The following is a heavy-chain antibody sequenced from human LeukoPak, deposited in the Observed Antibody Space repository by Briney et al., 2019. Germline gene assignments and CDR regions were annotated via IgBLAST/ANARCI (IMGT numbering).Heavy chain of an antibody. CDR2: ISSSSSYI. CDR1: GFTFSSYS. D-gene: IGHD5-24*01. V-gene: IGHV3-21*01. CDR3: ARGPRSRDGYNYVGAFDI. J-gene: IGHJ3*02. Sequence: GGSLRLSCAASGFTFSSYSMNWVRQAPGKGLEWVSSISSSSSYIYYADSVKGRFTISRDNAKNSLYLQMNSLRAEDTAVYYCARGPRSRDGYNYVGAFDIWGQGTMVTVSS.